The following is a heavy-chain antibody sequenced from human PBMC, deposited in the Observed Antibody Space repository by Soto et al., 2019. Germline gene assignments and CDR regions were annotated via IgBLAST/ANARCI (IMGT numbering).Heavy chain of an antibody. Sequence: ASETLSLTCAIPGYSIRTYNWWVWIRQPPGKGLEWIGYIYYTGTTYYNLSLTSRVAISLDRSRNQFSLKLTSVTAADTAVYYCARLRITNFGVVTGHYFDYWGRGTLVTVSS. V-gene: IGHV4-28*01. D-gene: IGHD3-3*01. CDR3: ARLRITNFGVVTGHYFDY. CDR1: GYSIRTYNW. CDR2: IYYTGTT. J-gene: IGHJ4*02.